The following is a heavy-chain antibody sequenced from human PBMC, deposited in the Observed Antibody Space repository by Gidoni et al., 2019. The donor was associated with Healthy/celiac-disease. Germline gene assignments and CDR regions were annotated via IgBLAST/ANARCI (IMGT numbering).Heavy chain of an antibody. CDR1: GVTFSSNG. J-gene: IGHJ4*02. Sequence: QVQLVESGGGVVQPGRSLRLSCAASGVTFSSNGMHWVRQAPGKGLEWVAVISYDGSNKYYADSVKGRFTISRDNSKNTLYLQMNSLRAEDTAVYYCAKAFSQHDYGDYNFDYWGQGTLVTVSS. D-gene: IGHD4-17*01. CDR3: AKAFSQHDYGDYNFDY. CDR2: ISYDGSNK. V-gene: IGHV3-30*18.